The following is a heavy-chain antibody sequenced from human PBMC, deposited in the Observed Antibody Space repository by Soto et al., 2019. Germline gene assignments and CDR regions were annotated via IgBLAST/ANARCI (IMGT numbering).Heavy chain of an antibody. CDR1: GFNFRSYS. J-gene: IGHJ5*02. CDR3: AKQPITGTTPGFDP. V-gene: IGHV3-23*01. Sequence: GGSLILSCAASGFNFRSYSMSWVRQAPGKGLEWVSAISGSGGSTYYADSVKGRFTISRDNSKNTLYLQMNSLRAEDTAVYYCAKQPITGTTPGFDPWGQGTLVTVSS. CDR2: ISGSGGST. D-gene: IGHD1-20*01.